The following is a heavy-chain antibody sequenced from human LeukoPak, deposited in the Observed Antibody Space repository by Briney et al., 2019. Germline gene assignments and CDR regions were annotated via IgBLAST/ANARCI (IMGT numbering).Heavy chain of an antibody. V-gene: IGHV3-20*04. Sequence: GGSLRLSCVVSGFTFDEYGMSWVRQAPGKGLEWVSGINWNGGSTGYADSVKGRFTISRNNAKNSLYLQMNSLRVEDTAFYYCARGDYYGSSGYYALIDYWGQGTLVTVSS. J-gene: IGHJ4*02. D-gene: IGHD3-22*01. CDR1: GFTFDEYG. CDR3: ARGDYYGSSGYYALIDY. CDR2: INWNGGST.